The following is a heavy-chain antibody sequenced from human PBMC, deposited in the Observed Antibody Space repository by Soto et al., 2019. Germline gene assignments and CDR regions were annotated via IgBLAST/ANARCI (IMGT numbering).Heavy chain of an antibody. CDR1: GFTFSSYG. J-gene: IGHJ6*02. Sequence: QVQLVESGGGVVQPGRSLRLSCAASGFTFSSYGMHWVRQAPGKGLEWVAVIWYDGSNKYYADSVKGRFTISRDNSKNTLYLQMNSLRAEDTAVYYCARDRPVLRYFDWPYYGMDVWGQGTTVTVSS. CDR2: IWYDGSNK. CDR3: ARDRPVLRYFDWPYYGMDV. D-gene: IGHD3-9*01. V-gene: IGHV3-33*01.